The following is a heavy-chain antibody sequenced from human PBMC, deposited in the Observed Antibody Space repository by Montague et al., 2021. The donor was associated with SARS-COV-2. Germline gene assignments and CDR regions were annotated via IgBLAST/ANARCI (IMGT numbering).Heavy chain of an antibody. V-gene: IGHV4-61*03. CDR3: ARGHICGPEAGGFEV. CDR1: GGLSNTDPSNSDF. Sequence: SETLSLTCTVSGGLSNTDPSNSDFWSWIRQTPGKEPEWIGWIHYNGYTNYNPSLKSRVTISIDTSKTYFSLRLTFLAATDTAVSYCARGHICGPEAGGFEVWGQGTMVTVAS. CDR2: IHYNGYT. D-gene: IGHD2-21*01. J-gene: IGHJ3*01.